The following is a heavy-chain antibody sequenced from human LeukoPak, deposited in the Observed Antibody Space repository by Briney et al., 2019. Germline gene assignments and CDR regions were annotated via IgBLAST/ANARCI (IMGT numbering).Heavy chain of an antibody. Sequence: SQTLSLTCTVSGGSISSGGYYWSWIRQHPGKGLEWIGYIYYSGSTYYNPSLKSRVTISVDTSKNQFSLKLSSVTAADTAVYYCATSSSGYYYVGYWGQGTLVTVSS. V-gene: IGHV4-31*03. CDR2: IYYSGST. CDR1: GGSISSGGYY. CDR3: ATSSSGYYYVGY. D-gene: IGHD3-22*01. J-gene: IGHJ4*02.